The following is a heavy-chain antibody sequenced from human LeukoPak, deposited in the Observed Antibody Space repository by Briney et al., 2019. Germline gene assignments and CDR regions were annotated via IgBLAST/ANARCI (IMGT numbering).Heavy chain of an antibody. CDR1: GYTFTGYY. CDR3: AREVMGYYDSSGYPNHDAFDI. Sequence: GESLKISCKGSGYTFTGYYMHWVRQAPGQGLEWMGWINPNSGGTNYAQKFQGRVTMTRDTSISTAYMELSRLRSDDTAVYYCAREVMGYYDSSGYPNHDAFDIWGQGTMVTVSS. V-gene: IGHV1-2*02. J-gene: IGHJ3*02. CDR2: INPNSGGT. D-gene: IGHD3-22*01.